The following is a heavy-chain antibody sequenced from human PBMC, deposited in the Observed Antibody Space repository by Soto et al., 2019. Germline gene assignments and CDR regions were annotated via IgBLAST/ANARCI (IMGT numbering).Heavy chain of an antibody. D-gene: IGHD6-19*01. V-gene: IGHV1-2*02. Sequence: QVQLVQSGAEVKKPGASVKVSCEASGDTFTGYYVHWVRQAPGQGLEWMGWISPHGGGAKYAQNFQGRLSLTTDTSNSTSYMEMTRLRSDDTAVYFCARGDISGNPPMSWGQGTLVTASS. CDR3: ARGDISGNPPMS. J-gene: IGHJ4*02. CDR2: ISPHGGGA. CDR1: GDTFTGYY.